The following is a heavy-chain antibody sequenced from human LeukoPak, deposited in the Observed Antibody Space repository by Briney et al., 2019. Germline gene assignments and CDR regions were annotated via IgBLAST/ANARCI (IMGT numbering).Heavy chain of an antibody. J-gene: IGHJ6*02. D-gene: IGHD4-17*01. Sequence: SGTLSLTCTVSGGSISSYYWSWIRQPPGKGLEWIGYIYYSGSTNYNPSLKSRVTISVDTSKNQFSLKLSSVTAADTAVYYCARRLRTRHYYYYGMDVWGQGTTVTVSS. CDR3: ARRLRTRHYYYYGMDV. V-gene: IGHV4-59*01. CDR2: IYYSGST. CDR1: GGSISSYY.